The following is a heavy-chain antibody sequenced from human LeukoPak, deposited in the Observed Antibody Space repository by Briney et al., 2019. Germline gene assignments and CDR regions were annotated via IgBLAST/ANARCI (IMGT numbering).Heavy chain of an antibody. CDR3: ARDDYDSSGYYYVGNGAFDI. J-gene: IGHJ3*02. CDR2: IYYSGST. CDR1: GGSISSGGYY. Sequence: SETLSLTCTVSGGSISSGGYYWSWIRQHPGKGLEWIGYIYYSGSTNYNPSLKSRVTMSVDTSKNQFSLKLSSVTAADTAVYYCARDDYDSSGYYYVGNGAFDIWGQGTMVTVSS. D-gene: IGHD3-22*01. V-gene: IGHV4-61*08.